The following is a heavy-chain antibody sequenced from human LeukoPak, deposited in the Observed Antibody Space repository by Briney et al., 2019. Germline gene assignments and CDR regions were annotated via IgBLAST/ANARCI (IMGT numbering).Heavy chain of an antibody. Sequence: SETLSLTCTVSGDSISSYYWSWIRQPPGKGLEWIGYIHYSGSTNYNPSLKSRVTISVDTSKMQFSPKLSSVTAADTAAYYCARHDYGATRDYWGQGTLVTVSS. D-gene: IGHD4-17*01. V-gene: IGHV4-59*01. J-gene: IGHJ4*02. CDR1: GDSISSYY. CDR2: IHYSGST. CDR3: ARHDYGATRDY.